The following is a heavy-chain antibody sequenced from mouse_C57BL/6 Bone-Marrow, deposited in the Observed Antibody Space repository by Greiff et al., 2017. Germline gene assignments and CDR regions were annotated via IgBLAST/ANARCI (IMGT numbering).Heavy chain of an antibody. D-gene: IGHD2-3*01. CDR3: ARSGYYLYYAMDY. J-gene: IGHJ4*01. CDR1: GFTFSDYG. V-gene: IGHV5-15*01. CDR2: ISTLAYSI. Sequence: DVQLVESGGGLVQPGGSLKLSCAASGFTFSDYGMAWVRQAPRQGPEWVAFISTLAYSIYYAATVTGRFTISRENAKNTLYLEMSSLRSEDTAMDYCARSGYYLYYAMDYWGQGTSVTVSS.